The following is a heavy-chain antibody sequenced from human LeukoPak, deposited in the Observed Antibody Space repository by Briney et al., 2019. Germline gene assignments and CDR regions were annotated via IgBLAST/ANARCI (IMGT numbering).Heavy chain of an antibody. J-gene: IGHJ4*02. CDR1: GGSISSYY. D-gene: IGHD3-16*01. V-gene: IGHV4-59*01. Sequence: SETLSLTCTVSGGSISSYYWSWIRQPPGKGLEWIGYIYYSGSTNYNPSLKSRVTISVDTSKNQFSLKLSSVTAADTAVYYCARVRAYSDYVWIDYWGQGTLVTVSS. CDR3: ARVRAYSDYVWIDY. CDR2: IYYSGST.